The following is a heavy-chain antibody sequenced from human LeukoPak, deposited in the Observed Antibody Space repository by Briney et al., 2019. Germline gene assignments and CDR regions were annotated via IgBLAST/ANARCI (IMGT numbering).Heavy chain of an antibody. CDR2: INPNSGGT. CDR3: AREDGGMWLPG. D-gene: IGHD5-12*01. CDR1: GFTFSYYA. J-gene: IGHJ4*02. Sequence: PGGSLRLSCAASGFTFSYYAMHWVRQAPGQGLEWMGWINPNSGGTNYAQKFQGRVTMTRDTSISTAYMELSRLRSDDTAVYYCAREDGGMWLPGWGQGTLVTVSS. V-gene: IGHV1-2*02.